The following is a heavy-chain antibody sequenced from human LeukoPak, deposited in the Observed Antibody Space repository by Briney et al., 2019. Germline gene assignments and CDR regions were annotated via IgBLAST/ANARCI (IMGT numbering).Heavy chain of an antibody. CDR3: ARGCLSTNDYGDYWDGAFDI. CDR1: GFTFSSYG. J-gene: IGHJ3*02. Sequence: GGSLRLSCAASGFTFSSYGMHWVRQAPGKGLEWVAVIWYDGSNKYYADSVKGRFTISRDNSKNTLYLQMNSLRAEDTAVYYCARGCLSTNDYGDYWDGAFDIWGQGTMVTVSS. D-gene: IGHD4-17*01. CDR2: IWYDGSNK. V-gene: IGHV3-33*01.